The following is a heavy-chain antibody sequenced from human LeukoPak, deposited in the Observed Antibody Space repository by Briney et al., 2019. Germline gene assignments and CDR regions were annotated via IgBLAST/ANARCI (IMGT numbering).Heavy chain of an antibody. CDR2: ISYDGSNK. Sequence: GGSLRLSCAASGFTFSSYAMHWVRQAPGKGLEWVAVISYDGSNKYYADSVKGRFTISRDNAKNSLYLQMNSLRAEDTAVYYCARDVAAGDYFDYWGQGTLVTVSS. CDR3: ARDVAAGDYFDY. CDR1: GFTFSSYA. V-gene: IGHV3-30*04. J-gene: IGHJ4*02. D-gene: IGHD6-13*01.